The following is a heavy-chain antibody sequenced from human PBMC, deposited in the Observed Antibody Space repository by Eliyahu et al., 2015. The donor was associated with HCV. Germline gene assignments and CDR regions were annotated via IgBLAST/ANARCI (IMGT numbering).Heavy chain of an antibody. V-gene: IGHV4-34*01. CDR3: ARSYSSGPDPPDY. J-gene: IGHJ4*02. CDR1: GGSFSGYY. Sequence: QVQLQQWGAGLLKPSETLSLTCAVYGGSFSGYYWSWIRQPPGKGLEWIGEINHSGSTNYNPSLKSRVTISVDTSKNQFSLKLSSVTAADTAVYYCARSYSSGPDPPDYWGQGTLVTVSS. D-gene: IGHD6-19*01. CDR2: INHSGST.